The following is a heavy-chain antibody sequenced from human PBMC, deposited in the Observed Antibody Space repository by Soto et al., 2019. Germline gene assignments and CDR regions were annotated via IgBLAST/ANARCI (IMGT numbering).Heavy chain of an antibody. CDR2: TYYRSKWYN. Sequence: PSQTLSLTCAISGDSVSSNSAAWNWIRQSPSRGLEWLGRTYYRSKWYNDYAVSVKSRITINPDTSKNQFSLQLNSVTPEDTAVYYCARDSVPIVVVVAANGMDVWGQGTTVTFSS. J-gene: IGHJ6*02. CDR3: ARDSVPIVVVVAANGMDV. CDR1: GDSVSSNSAA. D-gene: IGHD2-15*01. V-gene: IGHV6-1*01.